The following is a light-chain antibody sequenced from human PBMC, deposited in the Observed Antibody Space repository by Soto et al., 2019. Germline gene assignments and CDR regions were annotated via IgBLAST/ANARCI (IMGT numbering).Light chain of an antibody. J-gene: IGLJ1*01. Sequence: QSALTQPPSASGTPGQRVTISCSGGNXDIGTNTVNWYQQVPGAAPKLLIYSNDQRPSGVPDRFSGSKSGTSASLAISGLQSDDEADYYCAAWDDSLFGHVFGTGTKVTVL. CDR1: NXDIGTNT. CDR3: AAWDDSLFGHV. V-gene: IGLV1-44*01. CDR2: SND.